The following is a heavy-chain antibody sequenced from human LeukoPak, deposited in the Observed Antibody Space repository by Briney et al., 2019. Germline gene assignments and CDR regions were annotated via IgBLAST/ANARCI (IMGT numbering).Heavy chain of an antibody. CDR3: ARAGGPGTVDC. D-gene: IGHD3-10*01. CDR2: INQDGSET. Sequence: GGSLRLSCAASGFMFSDYWMSWVRQAPGKGLEWVANINQDGSETYYVDAVEGRFTMSRDNAKNSLYLQMNSPRVEDTAVYYCARAGGPGTVDCWGQGTLVTVSS. V-gene: IGHV3-7*01. CDR1: GFMFSDYW. J-gene: IGHJ4*02.